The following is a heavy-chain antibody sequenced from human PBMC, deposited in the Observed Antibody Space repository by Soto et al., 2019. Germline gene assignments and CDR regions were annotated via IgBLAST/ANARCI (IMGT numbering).Heavy chain of an antibody. V-gene: IGHV4-31*03. D-gene: IGHD1-26*01. CDR2: IYYSGST. CDR1: GGSISSGGYY. J-gene: IGHJ4*02. CDR3: ARWVAATSFDY. Sequence: QVQLQESGPGLVKPSQTLSLTCTVSGGSISSGGYYWSWSRQHPGKGLEWIGYIYYSGSTYYNPSLKSRVTISVDTSKDQFSLKLSSVTAADTAVYYCARWVAATSFDYWGQGTLVTVSS.